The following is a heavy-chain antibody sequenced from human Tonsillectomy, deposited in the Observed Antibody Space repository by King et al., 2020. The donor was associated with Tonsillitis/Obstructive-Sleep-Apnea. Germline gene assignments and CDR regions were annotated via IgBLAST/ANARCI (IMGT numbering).Heavy chain of an antibody. CDR2: IKNEIDGGTT. J-gene: IGHJ4*02. CDR1: GFTFSNAW. V-gene: IGHV3-15*07. CDR3: TTARTVTPVLWDGY. Sequence: VQLVESGGGLVMPGGSLRLSCAASGFTFSNAWMNWVRQAPGKGLEWVCRIKNEIDGGTTDNAAPVKGRFTISRDDSKDTLYLQMNSLKTEDTSVYYCTTARTVTPVLWDGYWGQGTLVTVSS. D-gene: IGHD4-17*01.